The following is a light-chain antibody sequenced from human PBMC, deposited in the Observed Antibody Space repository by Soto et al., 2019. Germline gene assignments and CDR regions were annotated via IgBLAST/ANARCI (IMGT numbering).Light chain of an antibody. Sequence: IQMTHSPSSMSASVGDTFTMTCXASQGIYSRLAWYQQKPGKAPELLIYATSTLQNGVQSRFSGSGFGTDFTLSISSLQPEASASYFCQQTDDFPLTFGGGTKV. V-gene: IGKV1D-12*01. CDR3: QQTDDFPLT. J-gene: IGKJ4*01. CDR2: ATS. CDR1: QGIYSR.